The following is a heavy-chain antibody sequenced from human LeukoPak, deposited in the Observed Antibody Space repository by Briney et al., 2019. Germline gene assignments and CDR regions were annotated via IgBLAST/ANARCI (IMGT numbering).Heavy chain of an antibody. Sequence: GGSLRLSCAASGFTFSSYAMHWVRQAPGKGLEWVAVISYDGSNKYYADSVKGRFTISRDNSKNTLYLQMNSLGAEDTAVYYCASTSDFRDYWGQGTLVTVSS. V-gene: IGHV3-30-3*01. CDR2: ISYDGSNK. CDR3: ASTSDFRDY. CDR1: GFTFSSYA. J-gene: IGHJ4*02. D-gene: IGHD3-16*01.